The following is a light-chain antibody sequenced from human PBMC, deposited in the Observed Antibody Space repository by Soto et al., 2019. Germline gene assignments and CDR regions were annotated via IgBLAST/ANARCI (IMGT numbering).Light chain of an antibody. Sequence: AIQLTQSPSSLSASVGDRVTITCRASQGISSALAWYQQKPGKAPKLLIYDASSLESGVPSRFSGSGSGTDFTLTISSLQPEDFATYYCEQFNSYLYNFGQGTKLEIK. J-gene: IGKJ2*01. CDR1: QGISSA. CDR2: DAS. V-gene: IGKV1-13*02. CDR3: EQFNSYLYN.